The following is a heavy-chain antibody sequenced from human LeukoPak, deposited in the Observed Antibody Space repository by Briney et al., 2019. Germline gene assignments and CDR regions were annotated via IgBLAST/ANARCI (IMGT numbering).Heavy chain of an antibody. Sequence: SETLSLTCTVSGGSISSYYWSWIRQPPGKGLEWIGEINHSGSTNYNPSLKSRVTISVDTSKNQFSLKLSSVTAADTAVYYCARFWITMVRGVSNWFDPWGQGTLVTVSS. CDR3: ARFWITMVRGVSNWFDP. J-gene: IGHJ5*02. D-gene: IGHD3-10*01. V-gene: IGHV4-34*01. CDR2: INHSGST. CDR1: GGSISSYY.